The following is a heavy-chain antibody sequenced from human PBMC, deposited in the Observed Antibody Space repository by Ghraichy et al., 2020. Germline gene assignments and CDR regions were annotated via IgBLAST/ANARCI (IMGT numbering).Heavy chain of an antibody. CDR3: TTDDQVTTVGHFYGMDV. V-gene: IGHV3-15*01. J-gene: IGHJ6*02. CDR1: GFIFSNAW. Sequence: GGSLRLSCATSGFIFSNAWMSWVRQAPGKGLEWVGRIKSTTDGGTIAYAAPVKGRFTISRDDLKNTLYLQMNSLKTEDTAVYYCTTDDQVTTVGHFYGMDVWGQGTTVTVSS. CDR2: IKSTTDGGTI. D-gene: IGHD4-11*01.